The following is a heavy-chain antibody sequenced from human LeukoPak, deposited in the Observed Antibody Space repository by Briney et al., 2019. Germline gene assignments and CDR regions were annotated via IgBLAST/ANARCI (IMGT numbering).Heavy chain of an antibody. CDR1: FSTFNKAW. V-gene: IGHV3-15*07. CDR2: IKSRADGGTT. J-gene: IGHJ4*02. CDR3: STHPTSGF. D-gene: IGHD2-15*01. Sequence: PGGSLRLSCAASFSTFNKAWMNWVRQAPGKGLEWVGRIKSRADGGTTDYATPVKDRFTISRDDSENTAFLQMNSLKTEDTAIYYCSTHPTSGFWGQGTLVTASS.